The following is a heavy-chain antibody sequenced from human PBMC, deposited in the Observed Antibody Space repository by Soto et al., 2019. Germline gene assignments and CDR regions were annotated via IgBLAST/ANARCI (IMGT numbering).Heavy chain of an antibody. CDR1: GYTFTTYG. D-gene: IGHD4-17*01. J-gene: IGHJ4*02. V-gene: IGHV1-18*01. CDR3: ARGPIRRVTTATKPPNY. Sequence: QVQLVQSGAEVKKPGASVKVSCKASGYTFTTYGITWVRQAPGQGLEWMGWISTYNGNTNYAQKLQGRVTMTTDTSTSTAYMELRSLRSDDTAGYYWARGPIRRVTTATKPPNYWCQGTLVTVSS. CDR2: ISTYNGNT.